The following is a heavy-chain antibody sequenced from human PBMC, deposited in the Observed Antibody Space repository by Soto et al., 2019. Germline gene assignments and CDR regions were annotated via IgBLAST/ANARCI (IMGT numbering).Heavy chain of an antibody. CDR2: IYYSGST. D-gene: IGHD2-15*01. CDR1: GGSISSSSFY. V-gene: IGHV4-39*01. J-gene: IGHJ3*02. CDR3: ARPVCSGGSCYLPWDAFDI. Sequence: QLQLQESGPGLVKPSETLSLTCTVSGGSISSSSFYWGWIRQPPGKGLEWIGSIYYSGSTYYNPSLKSRVTITVDTSKHQSSLKLSSVTAADTAVYYCARPVCSGGSCYLPWDAFDIWGPGTMVTVSS.